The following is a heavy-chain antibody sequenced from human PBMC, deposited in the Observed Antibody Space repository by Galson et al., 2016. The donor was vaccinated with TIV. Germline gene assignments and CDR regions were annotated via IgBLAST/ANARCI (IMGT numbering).Heavy chain of an antibody. CDR2: IIPMFGTA. J-gene: IGHJ4*02. CDR3: VRGPYYYGSGSEEN. CDR1: GYTFTSYD. D-gene: IGHD3-10*01. V-gene: IGHV1-69*13. Sequence: SVKVSCKASGYTFTSYDINWVRQAPGEGLEWMGRIIPMFGTANYAQKFQGRVRIIADESTGTAYMELSSLRSEDTAVYYCVRGPYYYGSGSEENWGQGTLVTVSS.